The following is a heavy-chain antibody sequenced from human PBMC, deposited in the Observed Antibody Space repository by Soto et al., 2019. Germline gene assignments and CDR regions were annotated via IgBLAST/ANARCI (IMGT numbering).Heavy chain of an antibody. J-gene: IGHJ4*02. V-gene: IGHV1-24*01. CDR2: FDPEDGET. CDR1: GYTLTELS. CDR3: ATVGYCSSTSCRDFDY. D-gene: IGHD2-2*01. Sequence: ASVKVSCKVSGYTLTELSMHWVRQAPGKGLEWMGGFDPEDGETIYAQKFQGRVTMTEDTSTDTAYMELSSLRSEDTAVYYCATVGYCSSTSCRDFDYCGQGTPVTVSS.